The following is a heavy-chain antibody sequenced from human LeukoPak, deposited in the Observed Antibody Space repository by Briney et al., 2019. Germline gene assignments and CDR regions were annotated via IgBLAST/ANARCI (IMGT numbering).Heavy chain of an antibody. CDR1: GFSFSDYY. D-gene: IGHD3-10*01. Sequence: GGSLRLSCAASGFSFSDYYMSWIRQAPGKGLEWVSFISGSGSTTYADSVKGRFTISRDNAKNSLYLEMNSLRSGDTAVYYCAFPVREPDYWGQGALVTVSS. CDR2: ISGSGSTT. CDR3: AFPVREPDY. V-gene: IGHV3-11*04. J-gene: IGHJ4*02.